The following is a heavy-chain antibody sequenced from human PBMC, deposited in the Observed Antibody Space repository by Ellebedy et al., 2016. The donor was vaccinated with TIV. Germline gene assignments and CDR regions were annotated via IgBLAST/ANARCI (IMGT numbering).Heavy chain of an antibody. CDR2: ISDGGTIV. CDR3: ARARIDSQDYYYGMDV. J-gene: IGHJ6*01. V-gene: IGHV3-11*01. Sequence: GGSLRLXCAASGFTLSDYYMSWIRQAPGKGLEWAAYISDGGTIVSYTDSVKGRFTISRDSSRDSLYLHMRSLRAEDTAVYYCARARIDSQDYYYGMDVWGQGTTVTVSS. D-gene: IGHD2/OR15-2a*01. CDR1: GFTLSDYY.